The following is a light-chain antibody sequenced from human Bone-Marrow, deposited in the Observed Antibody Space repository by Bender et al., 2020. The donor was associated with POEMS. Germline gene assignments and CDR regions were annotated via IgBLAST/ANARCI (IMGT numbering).Light chain of an antibody. CDR3: SSYTSSNTQV. CDR1: GSDVGGYNY. CDR2: DVS. V-gene: IGLV2-14*01. Sequence: QSALTQPASVSGSPGQSITISCTGTGSDVGGYNYVSWYQQHAGKVPKLMIYDVSNRPSGISNRFSGSKSGNTASLTISGLQAEDEADYYCSSYTSSNTQVFGTGTMVTVL. J-gene: IGLJ1*01.